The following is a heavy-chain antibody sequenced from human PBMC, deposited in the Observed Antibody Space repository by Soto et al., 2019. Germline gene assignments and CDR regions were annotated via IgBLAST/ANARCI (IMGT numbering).Heavy chain of an antibody. D-gene: IGHD1-26*01. CDR1: GGSISSYY. V-gene: IGHV4-59*01. J-gene: IGHJ6*02. CDR3: ARGLGREVYYYYGMDV. Sequence: PSETLSLTCTVSGGSISSYYWSWIRQPPGKGLEWIGYIYYSGSTNYNPSLKSRVTISVDTSKNQFSLKLSSVTAADTAVYYCARGLGREVYYYYGMDVWGQGTTVTVSS. CDR2: IYYSGST.